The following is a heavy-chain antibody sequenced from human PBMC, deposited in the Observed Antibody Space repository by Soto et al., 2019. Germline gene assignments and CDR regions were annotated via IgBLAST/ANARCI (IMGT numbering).Heavy chain of an antibody. CDR2: FDPEDGET. CDR3: ATDPLPYYYDSSGYYYLDY. J-gene: IGHJ4*02. V-gene: IGHV1-24*01. CDR1: GYTLTELS. D-gene: IGHD3-22*01. Sequence: APVKVSCKVSGYTLTELSMHWVRQAPGKGLEWMGGFDPEDGETIYAQKFQGRVTMTEDTSTDTAYMELSSLRSEDTAVYYCATDPLPYYYDSSGYYYLDYWGQGTLVTVSS.